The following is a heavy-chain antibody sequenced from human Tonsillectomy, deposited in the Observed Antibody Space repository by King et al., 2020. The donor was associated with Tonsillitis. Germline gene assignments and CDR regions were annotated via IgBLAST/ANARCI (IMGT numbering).Heavy chain of an antibody. CDR1: GYTFINYY. Sequence: QLVQSGAEVKEPGASVKVSCKASGYTFINYYMHWVRQAPGQGLEWMGKINPSGGNTNYVQKFQGRVTMTRDTSTSTVYMELSTLRSEDTAVYYCARTILTGYYQAFDIWGQGTMVTVSS. J-gene: IGHJ3*02. V-gene: IGHV1-46*03. D-gene: IGHD3-9*01. CDR3: ARTILTGYYQAFDI. CDR2: INPSGGNT.